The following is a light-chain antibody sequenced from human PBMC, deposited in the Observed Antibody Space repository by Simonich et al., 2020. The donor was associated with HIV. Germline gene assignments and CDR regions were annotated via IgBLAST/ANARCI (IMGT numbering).Light chain of an antibody. V-gene: IGKV4-1*01. J-gene: IGKJ1*01. CDR3: QQYYSTPWT. CDR2: WAS. CDR1: QRVLYRSNNKNY. Sequence: DIVMTQSPDSLAVSLGERATINCKSSQRVLYRSNNKNYLAWYQQQPGQPPKLLFSWASTRESGVPDRFSGSGSGTDFTLTISSLQAEDVAIYYCQQYYSTPWTFGQGTKVDIK.